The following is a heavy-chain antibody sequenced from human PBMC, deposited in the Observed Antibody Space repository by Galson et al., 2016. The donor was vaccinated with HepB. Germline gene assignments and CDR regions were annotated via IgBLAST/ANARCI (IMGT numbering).Heavy chain of an antibody. D-gene: IGHD1-26*01. CDR3: ARSSVGNPSAFDWFDP. Sequence: TLSLTCSVSGGSINSGDSYWSWLRQPPGKGLEWIGYVYHSGTTLYSPSLKSRVNISMDTSKNQFSLSLTSVTAADTAIYYCARSSVGNPSAFDWFDPWGQGTLVTVSS. CDR2: VYHSGTT. V-gene: IGHV4-30-4*01. CDR1: GGSINSGDSY. J-gene: IGHJ5*02.